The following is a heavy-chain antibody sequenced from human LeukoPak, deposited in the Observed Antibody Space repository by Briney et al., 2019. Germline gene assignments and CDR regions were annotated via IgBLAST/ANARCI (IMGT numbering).Heavy chain of an antibody. Sequence: GGSLRLSCAASGFTFTNYAMSWVRQAPGKGLEWVSAISDSGGSTYYADSVKGRFTISRDSSKNTLYVQMNSLRAEDTAVYYCAKVSSSALDYWGQGTLVAVSS. CDR2: ISDSGGST. D-gene: IGHD6-6*01. CDR3: AKVSSSALDY. V-gene: IGHV3-23*01. J-gene: IGHJ4*02. CDR1: GFTFTNYA.